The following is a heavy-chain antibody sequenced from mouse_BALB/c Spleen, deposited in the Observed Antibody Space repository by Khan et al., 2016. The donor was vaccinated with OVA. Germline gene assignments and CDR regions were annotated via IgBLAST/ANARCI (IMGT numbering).Heavy chain of an antibody. V-gene: IGHV1S136*01. J-gene: IGHJ3*01. CDR1: GYTFTNYI. CDR2: INPYNGGT. D-gene: IGHD1-1*01. Sequence: EVQLQESGPGLVKPGASVKMSCKASGYTFTNYIIHWVKQKPRQGLEWIGYINPYNGGTNYNAKFKGKATMTPDTSSSTAYLELSALTSEDTAVYYCARDYGSSFWFAYWGQGTLVTVSA. CDR3: ARDYGSSFWFAY.